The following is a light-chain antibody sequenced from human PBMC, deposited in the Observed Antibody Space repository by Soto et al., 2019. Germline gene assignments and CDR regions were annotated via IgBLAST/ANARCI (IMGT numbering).Light chain of an antibody. CDR2: GAS. J-gene: IGKJ4*01. V-gene: IGKV3-20*01. Sequence: EIVLTQSPGTLSLSPGDRATLSCSASQTVSSNFLAWYQQRPAQAPRLLIHGASTRATGITDRFSGSVSGTDFTLTISGLEPEDFAVYYCQQFSSYPLTFGGGTKVDIK. CDR3: QQFSSYPLT. CDR1: QTVSSNF.